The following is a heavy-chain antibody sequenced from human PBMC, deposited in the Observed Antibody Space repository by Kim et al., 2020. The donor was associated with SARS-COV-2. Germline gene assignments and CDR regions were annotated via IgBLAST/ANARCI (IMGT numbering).Heavy chain of an antibody. CDR1: GFTFSSSD. V-gene: IGHV3-23*01. CDR2: ISASGGSA. Sequence: GGSLRLSCAASGFTFSSSDMTWVRQAPGKGLEWVSCISASGGSAHYAESVKGRFTVSRDNSKNTLYLQMNSLRAEDTAVYFCAKEVVAAFWGQGTLVTVSS. D-gene: IGHD2-21*01. CDR3: AKEVVAAF. J-gene: IGHJ4*02.